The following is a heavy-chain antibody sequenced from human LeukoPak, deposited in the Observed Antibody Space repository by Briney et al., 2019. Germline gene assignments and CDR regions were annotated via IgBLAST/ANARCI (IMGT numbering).Heavy chain of an antibody. CDR1: GFTFSSYW. D-gene: IGHD4-17*01. V-gene: IGHV3-74*01. CDR3: ARDDYGDYYFDY. J-gene: IGHJ4*02. Sequence: GGSLRLSCAASGFTFSSYWMHWVRHAPGKGLVWVSRIDSDGSNTNYADSVKVRFTVSRDNAKNTLYLQMNSLRAEDTAVYYCARDDYGDYYFDYWGQGTLVTVSS. CDR2: IDSDGSNT.